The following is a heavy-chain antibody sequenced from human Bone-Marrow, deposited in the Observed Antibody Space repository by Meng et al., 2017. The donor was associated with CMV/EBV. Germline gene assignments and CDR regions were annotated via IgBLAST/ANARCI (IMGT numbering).Heavy chain of an antibody. Sequence: SVKVSCKASGGTFSSYAISWVRQAPGQGLEWMGGIIPILGIANYAQKFQGRVTITADKSTSTAYMELSSLRPEDTAVYYCARDRGTAAAGTWSYWGPGKLVNVSS. CDR3: ARDRGTAAAGTWSY. CDR1: GGTFSSYA. J-gene: IGHJ4*01. D-gene: IGHD6-13*01. V-gene: IGHV1-69*10. CDR2: IIPILGIA.